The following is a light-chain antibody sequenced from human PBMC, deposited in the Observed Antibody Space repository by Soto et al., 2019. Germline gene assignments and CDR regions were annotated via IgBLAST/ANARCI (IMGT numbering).Light chain of an antibody. CDR3: QQYHTWPIT. CDR1: QGVSRK. Sequence: DIVMTQSPATLSVAPGERVTFSCRASQGVSRKLAWYQHKPGQAPRLLISGASTGATGIPARFSGSGSGTEFTVTISSLQSEDCAIYDCQQYHTWPITFGGGTTVEIK. J-gene: IGKJ4*01. V-gene: IGKV3-15*01. CDR2: GAS.